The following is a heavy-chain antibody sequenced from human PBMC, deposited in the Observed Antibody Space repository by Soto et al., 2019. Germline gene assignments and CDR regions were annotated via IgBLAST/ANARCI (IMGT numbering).Heavy chain of an antibody. V-gene: IGHV4-59*08. CDR2: IYYSGST. CDR3: ARRYGSCFDY. J-gene: IGHJ4*02. CDR1: GGSISSYY. D-gene: IGHD5-18*01. Sequence: SETLSLTCTVSGGSISSYYWSWIRQPPGKGLEWIGYIYYSGSTNYNPSLKSRVAISVDTSKNQFSLKLSSVTAADTAAYYCARRYGSCFDYWGQGTLVTVSS.